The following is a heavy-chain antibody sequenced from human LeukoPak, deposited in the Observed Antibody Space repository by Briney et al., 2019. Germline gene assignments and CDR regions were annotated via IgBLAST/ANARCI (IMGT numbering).Heavy chain of an antibody. CDR3: ARSNWGSPPGGFDY. Sequence: ASVKVSCKASGYTFTGYYMHWVRQAPGQGLEWMGRINPNSGGTNYAQKFQGRVTTTRDTSISTAYMELSRLRSDDTAVYYCARSNWGSPPGGFDYWGQGTLVTVSS. V-gene: IGHV1-2*06. J-gene: IGHJ4*02. D-gene: IGHD7-27*01. CDR2: INPNSGGT. CDR1: GYTFTGYY.